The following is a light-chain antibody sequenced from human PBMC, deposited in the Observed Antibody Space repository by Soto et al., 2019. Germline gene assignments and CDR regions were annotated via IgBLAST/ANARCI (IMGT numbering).Light chain of an antibody. CDR1: QSVSNNY. CDR3: QQRGNWPPGFT. Sequence: EIVLTQSPGTLSLSPWEIATLSCRASQSVSNNYLAWYQQKPGQAPRLLIYGASNRATGIPDRFSGSGSGTDFTPTISRLEPEDFAVYYCQQRGNWPPGFTFGPGTKVDIK. CDR2: GAS. J-gene: IGKJ3*01. V-gene: IGKV3D-20*02.